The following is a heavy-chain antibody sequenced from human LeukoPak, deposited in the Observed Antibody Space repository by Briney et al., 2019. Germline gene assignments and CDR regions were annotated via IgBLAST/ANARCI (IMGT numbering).Heavy chain of an antibody. CDR3: AREDYSSSCPDY. Sequence: ASVKVSCTASGYTFTGYYMHWVRQAPGQGLEWMGWINPNSGGTNYAQKFQGRVTMTRDTSISTAYMELSRLRSDDTAVYYCAREDYSSSCPDYWGQGTLVTVSS. CDR1: GYTFTGYY. D-gene: IGHD6-13*01. V-gene: IGHV1-2*02. J-gene: IGHJ4*02. CDR2: INPNSGGT.